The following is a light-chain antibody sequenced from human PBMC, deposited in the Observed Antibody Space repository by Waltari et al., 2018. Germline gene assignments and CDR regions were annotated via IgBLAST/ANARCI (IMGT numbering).Light chain of an antibody. CDR3: CSFTRSSTWV. Sequence: QSALTQPASVSGSPGQWIIISCTGTTNDLGGYNYVSWYQQHPGKAPKLMIYDVNSRPSGVSSRFSGSKSGNTASLIISGLQAEDEADYYCCSFTRSSTWVFGGGTKVTVL. J-gene: IGLJ3*02. CDR1: TNDLGGYNY. V-gene: IGLV2-14*03. CDR2: DVN.